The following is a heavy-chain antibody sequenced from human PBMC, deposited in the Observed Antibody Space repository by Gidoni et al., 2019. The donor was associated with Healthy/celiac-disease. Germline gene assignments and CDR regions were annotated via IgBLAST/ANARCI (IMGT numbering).Heavy chain of an antibody. CDR2: MYSGGST. V-gene: IGHV3-66*01. J-gene: IGHJ6*02. CDR3: ARAPPSELYYYYGMDV. Sequence: EVQLVECGGGVVQPGGSLRLSCGACGFTVRSNYMSWGRQAPGKGLEWVSVMYSGGSTYYADSVKGRFTISRDNSKNTLYLQMNSLRAEDTAVYYCARAPPSELYYYYGMDVWGQGTTVTVSS. D-gene: IGHD6-6*01. CDR1: GFTVRSNY.